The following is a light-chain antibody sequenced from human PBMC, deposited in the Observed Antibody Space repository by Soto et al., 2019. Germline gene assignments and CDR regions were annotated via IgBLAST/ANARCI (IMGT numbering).Light chain of an antibody. CDR3: QQSNGGT. CDR1: QSVSSSY. CDR2: GAS. J-gene: IGKJ1*01. V-gene: IGKV3-20*01. Sequence: EIVLTQSPGTLSLSPGERATLSCRASQSVSSSYLAWYQQKPGQAPRLLIYGASSRATGIPDRFSGSGSGTDFTLTISRLEPEDFAVYYCQQSNGGTFGQGTKVDIK.